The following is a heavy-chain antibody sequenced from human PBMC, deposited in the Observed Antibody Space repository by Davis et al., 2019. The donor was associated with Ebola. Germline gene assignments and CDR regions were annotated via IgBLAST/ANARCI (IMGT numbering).Heavy chain of an antibody. Sequence: KVSCKGSGYSFTTYWIGWVRQMPGKGLEWMGIIYPGDSDTRYSPSFQGQVTISADKSISTAYVQWSSLTASDTAMYYCARLRGGSGGNYYFDYWGQGTLVTVSS. CDR1: GYSFTTYW. J-gene: IGHJ4*02. CDR2: IYPGDSDT. V-gene: IGHV5-51*01. D-gene: IGHD1-26*01. CDR3: ARLRGGSGGNYYFDY.